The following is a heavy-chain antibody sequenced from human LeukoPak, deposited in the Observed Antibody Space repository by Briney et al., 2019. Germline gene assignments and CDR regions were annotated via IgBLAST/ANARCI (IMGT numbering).Heavy chain of an antibody. CDR1: GYSISSGYY. CDR2: IYHSGTT. Sequence: PSETLSLTCTVSGYSISSGYYWGWIRQPPGKGLEWIGSIYHSGTTYYNPSLKRRVTISVDTSKNQFSLKLSSVTAADTAVYYCARNIFWSGSYYDYWGQGTLVTVSS. V-gene: IGHV4-38-2*02. CDR3: ARNIFWSGSYYDY. J-gene: IGHJ4*02. D-gene: IGHD3-3*01.